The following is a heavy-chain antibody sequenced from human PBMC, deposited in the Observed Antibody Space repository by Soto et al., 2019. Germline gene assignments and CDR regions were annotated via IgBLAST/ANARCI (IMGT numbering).Heavy chain of an antibody. CDR2: IDPRDSYT. V-gene: IGHV5-10-1*01. D-gene: IGHD2-2*01. Sequence: PGESLKISCTGVGYTFTTFWISWVRKMPGGGLEWMGRIDPRDSYTNYSPSFQGHVTISADKSISTAYLQWGSLKASDTAMYYCARLFCSSSTCDSWFDPWGQGTLVTVSS. J-gene: IGHJ5*02. CDR1: GYTFTTFW. CDR3: ARLFCSSSTCDSWFDP.